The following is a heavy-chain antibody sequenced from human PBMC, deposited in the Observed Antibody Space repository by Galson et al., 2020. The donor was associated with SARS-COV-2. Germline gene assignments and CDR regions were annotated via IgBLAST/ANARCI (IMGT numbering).Heavy chain of an antibody. J-gene: IGHJ3*02. Sequence: GESLKISCAASGFTFSSYAMHWVRQAPGKGLEWVAVISYDGSNKYYADSVKGRFTISRDNSKNTLYLQMNSLRAEDTAVYYCARSMSGSYYGAFDIWGQGTMVTVSS. V-gene: IGHV3-30*04. CDR2: ISYDGSNK. D-gene: IGHD1-26*01. CDR1: GFTFSSYA. CDR3: ARSMSGSYYGAFDI.